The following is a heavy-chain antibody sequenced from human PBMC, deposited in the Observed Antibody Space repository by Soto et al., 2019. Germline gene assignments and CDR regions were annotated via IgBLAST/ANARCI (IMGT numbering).Heavy chain of an antibody. CDR1: GYSFTSYW. D-gene: IGHD5-18*01. CDR3: ARAGYSYGSTHYYYYGMDV. Sequence: GESLKISCKGSGYSFTSYWIGWVRQMHGKGLEWMGIIYPGDSDTRYSPSFQGQVTISADKSISTAYLQWSSLKASDTAMYYCARAGYSYGSTHYYYYGMDVWGQGTTVTVSS. V-gene: IGHV5-51*01. J-gene: IGHJ6*02. CDR2: IYPGDSDT.